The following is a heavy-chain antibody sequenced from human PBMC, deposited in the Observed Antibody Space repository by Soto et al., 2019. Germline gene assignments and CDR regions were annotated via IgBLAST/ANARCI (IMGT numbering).Heavy chain of an antibody. CDR1: GFTFSNYG. CDR3: ARAGAGIMVATINF. Sequence: EVQLLESGGGLVQPGGSLRLSCAASGFTFSNYGMTWVRQAPGKGLEWVSAISSSGSSSFSADSVKGRFSISRDNSKNTLYLQMNSLRAEDTAVYYCARAGAGIMVATINFWGQGTPVTVSS. CDR2: ISSSGSSS. D-gene: IGHD5-12*01. J-gene: IGHJ4*02. V-gene: IGHV3-23*01.